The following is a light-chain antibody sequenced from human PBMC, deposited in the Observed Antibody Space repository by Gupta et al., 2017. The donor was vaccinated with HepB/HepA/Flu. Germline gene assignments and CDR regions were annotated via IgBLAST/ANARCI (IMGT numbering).Light chain of an antibody. Sequence: EIVLTQSPATLSLSPVERSTLSCRASQSVSSSLAWYQQKPGQAPRLLIYDASNRATGFTAKFSGSGSWTAFTLTISSLEPEDFAVYYCQQRSDWPLTFGGGTKVEMK. V-gene: IGKV3-11*01. J-gene: IGKJ4*01. CDR1: QSVSSS. CDR2: DAS. CDR3: QQRSDWPLT.